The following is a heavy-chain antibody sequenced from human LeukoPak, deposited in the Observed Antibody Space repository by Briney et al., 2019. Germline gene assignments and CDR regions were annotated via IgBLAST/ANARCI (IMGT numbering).Heavy chain of an antibody. CDR3: ARGDARPYGSGRLHGQNFDY. V-gene: IGHV4-34*01. Sequence: SETLSLTCAVYGGSFSGYYWSWIRQPPGKGLEWIEEINHSGSTNYNPSLKSRVTISVDTSKNQFSLKLSSVTAADTAVYYCARGDARPYGSGRLHGQNFDYWGQGTLVTISS. D-gene: IGHD3-10*01. CDR2: INHSGST. J-gene: IGHJ4*02. CDR1: GGSFSGYY.